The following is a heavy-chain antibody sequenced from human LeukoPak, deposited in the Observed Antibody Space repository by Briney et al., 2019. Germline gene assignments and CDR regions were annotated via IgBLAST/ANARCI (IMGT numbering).Heavy chain of an antibody. J-gene: IGHJ6*02. CDR1: GGSISSYY. V-gene: IGHV4-4*07. Sequence: SETLSLTCTVSGGSISSYYWSWIRQPAGKGLEWIGRIYTSGSTNYNPSLKSRVTMSVDTSKNQFSLKLSSVTAADTAVHYCARALCSGGSCYSDFYYYGMDVWGQGTTVTVSS. D-gene: IGHD2-15*01. CDR2: IYTSGST. CDR3: ARALCSGGSCYSDFYYYGMDV.